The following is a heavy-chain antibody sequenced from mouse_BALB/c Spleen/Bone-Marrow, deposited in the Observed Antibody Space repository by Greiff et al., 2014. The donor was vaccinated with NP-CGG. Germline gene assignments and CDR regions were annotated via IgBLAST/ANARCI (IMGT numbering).Heavy chain of an antibody. CDR3: ARDGGYAMDY. V-gene: IGHV2-6-1*01. Sequence: VQLQQSGPGLVAPSQSLSITCTISGFSLTSYGVHWVRQPPGKGLEWLEVIWSDGSTTYNSALKSRLSISKDNSKSQVFLKMNSLQTDDTAMYYCARDGGYAMDYWGQGTSVTVSS. J-gene: IGHJ4*01. CDR2: IWSDGST. CDR1: GFSLTSYG.